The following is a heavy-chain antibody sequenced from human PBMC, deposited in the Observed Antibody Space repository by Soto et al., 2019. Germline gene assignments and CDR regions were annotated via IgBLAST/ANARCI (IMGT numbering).Heavy chain of an antibody. J-gene: IGHJ6*02. CDR1: GFTFSSYA. Sequence: PGGSLRLSCTASGFTFSSYAMHWVRQAPGKGLEWVSAISGSGVRTYYADSVKGRFTISRDNSKSTLYLQMNSLRAEDTAVYYCARGSRYCSRTSCYAGMDVWGQGPTVTVYS. CDR2: ISGSGVRT. CDR3: ARGSRYCSRTSCYAGMDV. V-gene: IGHV3-23*01. D-gene: IGHD2-2*01.